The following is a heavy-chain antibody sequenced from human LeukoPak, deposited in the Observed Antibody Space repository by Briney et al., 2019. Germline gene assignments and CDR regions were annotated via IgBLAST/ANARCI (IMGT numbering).Heavy chain of an antibody. CDR2: ISSSSSYI. CDR1: GFTFSSYS. D-gene: IGHD5-12*01. CDR3: ARDGGYRAIDY. J-gene: IGHJ4*02. V-gene: IGHV3-21*01. Sequence: GGSLRLSCAASGFTFSSYSMNWVRRAPGEGLEWVSSISSSSSYIYYADSVKGRFTISRDNAKNSLYLQMNSLRAEDTAVYYCARDGGYRAIDYWGQGTLVTVSS.